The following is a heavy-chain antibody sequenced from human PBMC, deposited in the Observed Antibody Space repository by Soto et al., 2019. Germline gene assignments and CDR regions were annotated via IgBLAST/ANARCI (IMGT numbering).Heavy chain of an antibody. CDR1: GGSVSSGNYY. V-gene: IGHV4-61*01. D-gene: IGHD2-15*01. Sequence: PSETLSLTCTVSGGSVSSGNYYWSWIRQPPGKGLEWIGFIYYTGSTSNNPSLKSRVTISIDTSKNQFSLKLTSVTAADTAVYYCASALYCSGGSCSFDPWGQGTLVTVSS. CDR3: ASALYCSGGSCSFDP. J-gene: IGHJ5*02. CDR2: IYYTGST.